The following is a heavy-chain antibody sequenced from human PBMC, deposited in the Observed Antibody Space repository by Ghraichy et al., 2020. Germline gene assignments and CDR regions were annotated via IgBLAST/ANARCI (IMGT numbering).Heavy chain of an antibody. CDR3: AMNGSGSYEGNYYYYVMDV. CDR1: GGSISSSSYY. D-gene: IGHD3-10*01. Sequence: ETLSLTCTVSGGSISSSSYYWGWIRQPPGKGLEWIGSINYSGSTYYNTSLKSRVTISVDTSKNQFSLKLSSVTAADTDVNYLAMNGSGSYEGNYYYYVMDVWGQGTTVTVSS. CDR2: INYSGST. V-gene: IGHV4-39*01. J-gene: IGHJ6*02.